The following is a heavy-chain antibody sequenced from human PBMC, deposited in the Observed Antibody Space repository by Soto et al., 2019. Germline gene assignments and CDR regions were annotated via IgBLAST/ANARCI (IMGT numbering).Heavy chain of an antibody. J-gene: IGHJ4*02. CDR3: ARADGFSDRFDY. D-gene: IGHD2-21*02. V-gene: IGHV4-30-4*01. Sequence: QVQLQESGPGLVKPSQTLSLTCTVSGGSISSGDFYWSWIRQPPGKGLELIGNIYYSGSTYYNPSLRSRAIMSVDTSQNQFSLKLSSLTAADTAVYFCARADGFSDRFDYWGQGALVTVSS. CDR2: IYYSGST. CDR1: GGSISSGDFY.